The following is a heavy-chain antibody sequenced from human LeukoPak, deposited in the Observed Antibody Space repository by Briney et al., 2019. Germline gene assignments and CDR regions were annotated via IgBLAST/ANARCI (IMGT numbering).Heavy chain of an antibody. CDR1: GGSISSYY. CDR2: IYYSGST. J-gene: IGHJ4*02. Sequence: SETLSLTCTVSGGSISSYYWSWIRQPPRRGLEWIGYIYYSGSTNYNPSLKSRVTISVDTSKNQFSLKLSSVTAADTAVYYCASQSGYQLPSTFDYWGQGTLVTVSS. CDR3: ASQSGYQLPSTFDY. V-gene: IGHV4-59*08. D-gene: IGHD2-2*01.